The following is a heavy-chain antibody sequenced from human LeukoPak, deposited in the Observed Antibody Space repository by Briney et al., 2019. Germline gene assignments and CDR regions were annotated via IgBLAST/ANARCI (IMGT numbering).Heavy chain of an antibody. V-gene: IGHV3-7*01. Sequence: GGSLRLSCAASGFIVSNNHINWIRQAPGKGLEWVADIKQDGSEKYYVHSVKGRFTISRQNAKNSLFLQMNSLRAEDTAVYYCARHRSGGSQDDAFDIWGQGTMVTVSS. CDR1: GFIVSNNH. CDR3: ARHRSGGSQDDAFDI. CDR2: IKQDGSEK. D-gene: IGHD2-15*01. J-gene: IGHJ3*02.